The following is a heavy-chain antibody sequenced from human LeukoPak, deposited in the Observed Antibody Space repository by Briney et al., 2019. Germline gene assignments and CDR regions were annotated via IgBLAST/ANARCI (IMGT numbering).Heavy chain of an antibody. CDR3: ARQRWGSRTGFDP. Sequence: SETLSLTCAVSGYSTSSGYYWGWIRQPPGKGLEWIGSIYHSGSTYYNPSLKSRVTISVDTSKNQFSLKLSSVTAADTAVYYCARQRWGSRTGFDPWGQGTLVTVSS. D-gene: IGHD7-27*01. CDR1: GYSTSSGYY. V-gene: IGHV4-38-2*01. J-gene: IGHJ5*02. CDR2: IYHSGST.